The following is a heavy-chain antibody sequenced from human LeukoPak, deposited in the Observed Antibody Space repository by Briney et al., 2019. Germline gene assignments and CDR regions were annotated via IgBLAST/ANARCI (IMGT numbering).Heavy chain of an antibody. Sequence: SETLSLTCTVSGGSISSGDYYWSWVRQPPGKGLEWIGYIYYSGSTYYNPSLKSRVTISVDTSKNQFSLKLSSVTAADTAVYYCAREEYSSSSAYLYYFDYWGQGTLVTVSS. V-gene: IGHV4-30-4*08. CDR1: GGSISSGDYY. CDR2: IYYSGST. D-gene: IGHD6-6*01. CDR3: AREEYSSSSAYLYYFDY. J-gene: IGHJ4*02.